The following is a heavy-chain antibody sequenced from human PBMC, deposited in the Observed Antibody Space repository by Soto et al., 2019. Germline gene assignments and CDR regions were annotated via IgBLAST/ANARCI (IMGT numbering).Heavy chain of an antibody. Sequence: GSMEVSCKASGYTFTRHYIHWVRQAPGQGLEWMGIINPSGGSTSYAQKFQGRVTMTRDTSTSTVYMELSRLRSEDTAVYYCARDLSIAARRWVGGSGYGMDVWG. J-gene: IGHJ6*02. V-gene: IGHV1-46*01. CDR3: ARDLSIAARRWVGGSGYGMDV. D-gene: IGHD6-6*01. CDR1: GYTFTRHY. CDR2: INPSGGST.